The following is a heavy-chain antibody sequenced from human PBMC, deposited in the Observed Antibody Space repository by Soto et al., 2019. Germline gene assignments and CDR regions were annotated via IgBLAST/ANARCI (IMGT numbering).Heavy chain of an antibody. Sequence: ASVKVSCKASGYTFTSYAMHWVRQAPGQRLEWMGWINAGNGNTKYSQKFQGRVTITRDTSASTAYMELSSLRSEDTAVYYCARGILRYFDWLPPPLDYWGQGTLVTVSS. D-gene: IGHD3-9*01. CDR2: INAGNGNT. CDR1: GYTFTSYA. V-gene: IGHV1-3*01. J-gene: IGHJ4*02. CDR3: ARGILRYFDWLPPPLDY.